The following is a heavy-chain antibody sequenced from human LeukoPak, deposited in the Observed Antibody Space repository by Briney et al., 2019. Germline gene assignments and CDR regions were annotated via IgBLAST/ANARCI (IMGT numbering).Heavy chain of an antibody. CDR3: ARHLYGDYVADV. CDR2: ISYSGST. V-gene: IGHV4-59*08. D-gene: IGHD4-17*01. CDR1: GSSLRSYF. J-gene: IGHJ6*02. Sequence: SETLSLTCSVSGSSLRSYFWSWIRQTPGRGLEWIGYISYSGSTNYNPSLKSRVTISIGTSKTQFSLKVSSVTAADTAVYYCARHLYGDYVADVWAKGPRSPSP.